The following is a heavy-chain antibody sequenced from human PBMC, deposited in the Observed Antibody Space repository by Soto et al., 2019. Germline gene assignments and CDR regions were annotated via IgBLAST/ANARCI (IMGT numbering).Heavy chain of an antibody. CDR3: ARDGRVYHALLTGYYQAYYYCMDV. J-gene: IGHJ6*02. D-gene: IGHD3-9*01. CDR2: IWFDGSNK. V-gene: IGHV3-33*01. Sequence: PGGSLRLSCAASGFTFGTYGMHWVRQAPGKGLEWVSVIWFDGSNKTYADSVKGRFTISRDNSKSMLYLQMTSLRAEDTAVYYCARDGRVYHALLTGYYQAYYYCMDVWGQGTTVTVSS. CDR1: GFTFGTYG.